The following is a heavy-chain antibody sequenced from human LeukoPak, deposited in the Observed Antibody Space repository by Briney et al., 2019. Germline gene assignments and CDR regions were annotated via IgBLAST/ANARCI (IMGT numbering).Heavy chain of an antibody. CDR1: GGSFSGYY. J-gene: IGHJ6*02. V-gene: IGHV4-34*01. CDR3: ARGRYYGSGSYSVYYYYYGMDV. CDR2: INHSGST. Sequence: MTSETLSLTCAVYGGSFSGYYWSWIRQPPGKGLEWIGEINHSGSTNYNPSLKSRVTISVDTSKNQFSLKLSSVTAADTAVYYCARGRYYGSGSYSVYYYYYGMDVWGQGTTVTVPS. D-gene: IGHD3-10*01.